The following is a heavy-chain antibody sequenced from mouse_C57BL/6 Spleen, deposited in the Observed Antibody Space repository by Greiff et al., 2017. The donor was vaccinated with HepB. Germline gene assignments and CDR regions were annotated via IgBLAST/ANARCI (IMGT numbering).Heavy chain of an antibody. CDR3: ARDYGSSFAY. CDR2: IDPSDSYT. V-gene: IGHV1-50*01. CDR1: GYTFTSYW. Sequence: QVQLQQPGAELVKPGASVKLSCKASGYTFTSYWMQWVKQRPGQGLEWIGEIDPSDSYTNYNQKFKGKATLTVDTSSSTAYMQLSSLTSEDSAVYYCARDYGSSFAYWGQGTLVTVSA. D-gene: IGHD1-1*01. J-gene: IGHJ3*01.